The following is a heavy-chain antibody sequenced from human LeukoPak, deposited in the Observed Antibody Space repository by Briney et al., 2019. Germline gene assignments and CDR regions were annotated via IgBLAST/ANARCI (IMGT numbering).Heavy chain of an antibody. CDR1: GGSISTSSYY. J-gene: IGHJ4*02. D-gene: IGHD4-17*01. V-gene: IGHV4-39*07. CDR3: ARASHDYGDYSHFDY. Sequence: SGTLSLTCTVSGGSISTSSYYWGWVRQPPGKGLEWIGNIFYSGSTYYNPSLKTRVTISVDKSKNQFSLKLSSVTAADTAVYYCARASHDYGDYSHFDYWGQGTLVTVSS. CDR2: IFYSGST.